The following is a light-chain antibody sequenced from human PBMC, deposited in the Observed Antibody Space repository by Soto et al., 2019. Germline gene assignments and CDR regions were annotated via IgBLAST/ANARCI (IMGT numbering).Light chain of an antibody. V-gene: IGKV3-20*01. CDR1: QSVRSSY. CDR2: AAS. Sequence: EIVLTQSPGTLSLSPGERATLSCRASQSVRSSYLAWYQQKPGQAPRLLIYAASSRAAGIPDRFTGSGSGTDFTLTISRLDPEDFAVYYCQQYGSSSWTFGQGTKVEIK. J-gene: IGKJ1*01. CDR3: QQYGSSSWT.